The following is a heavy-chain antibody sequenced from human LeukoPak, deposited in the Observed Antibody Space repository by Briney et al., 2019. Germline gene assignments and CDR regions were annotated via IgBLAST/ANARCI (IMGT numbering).Heavy chain of an antibody. CDR2: IKAKTEGGAI. CDR1: GFTFTSAW. D-gene: IGHD2-21*01. Sequence: GGSLRLSCAASGFTFTSAWINWVRQAPGKGLEWVGRIKAKTEGGAIVYAATVQGTFTISRDDSRSPSYLQMTSLQADDTAGYYVAAFCVETRCPWVAFDVWGQGSMVTVAS. J-gene: IGHJ3*01. CDR3: AAFCVETRCPWVAFDV. V-gene: IGHV3-15*01.